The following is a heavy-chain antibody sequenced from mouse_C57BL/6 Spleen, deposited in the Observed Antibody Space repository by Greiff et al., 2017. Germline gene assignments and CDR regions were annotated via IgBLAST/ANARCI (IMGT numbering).Heavy chain of an antibody. CDR1: GISITTGNYR. CDR3: ARDRGIGYGWYFDV. V-gene: IGHV3-5*01. CDR2: IYYSGTI. D-gene: IGHD3-2*02. Sequence: DVKLQESGPGLVKPSQTVFLTCTVTGISITTGNYRWSWIRQFPGNKLEWIGYIYYSGTITYNPSLTSRTTITRDTPKNQFFLEMNSLTAEDTATYYCARDRGIGYGWYFDVWGTGTTVTVSS. J-gene: IGHJ1*03.